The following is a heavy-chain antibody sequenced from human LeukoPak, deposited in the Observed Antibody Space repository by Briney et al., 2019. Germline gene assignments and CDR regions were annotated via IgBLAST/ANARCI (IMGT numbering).Heavy chain of an antibody. Sequence: GGSLRLSCAASGFRFSSYAMSWVRQAPGKGLEWVSSISSSSSYIYYADSVKGRFTISRDNAKNSLYLQMNSLRAEDTAVYYCAREDSYYYGSGSYPFDYWGQGTLVTVSS. D-gene: IGHD3-10*01. CDR3: AREDSYYYGSGSYPFDY. CDR1: GFRFSSYA. CDR2: ISSSSSYI. J-gene: IGHJ4*02. V-gene: IGHV3-21*01.